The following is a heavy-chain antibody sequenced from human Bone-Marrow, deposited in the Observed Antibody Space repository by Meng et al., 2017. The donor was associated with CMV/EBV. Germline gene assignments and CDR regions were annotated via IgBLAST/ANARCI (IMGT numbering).Heavy chain of an antibody. Sequence: GESLKISCVASGFTFSSYEMNWVRQAPGKGLEWVSYISSSGSTIYYADPVKGRFTISRDNAKNSLYLQKNSLRAEDTAVYYCARRREAVWGNYYYYYGMDVWGQGTTVSVPS. V-gene: IGHV3-48*03. CDR3: ARRREAVWGNYYYYYGMDV. CDR1: GFTFSSYE. CDR2: ISSSGSTI. D-gene: IGHD3-16*01. J-gene: IGHJ6*02.